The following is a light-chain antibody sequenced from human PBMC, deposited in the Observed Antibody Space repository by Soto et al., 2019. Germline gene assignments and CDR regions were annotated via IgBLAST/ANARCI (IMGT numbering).Light chain of an antibody. CDR2: GAS. CDR1: QSVSSSY. V-gene: IGKV3-20*01. J-gene: IGKJ2*01. Sequence: EIVLTQSPGTLSLSPGERVTLSCRASQSVSSSYLAWYQQKPGQAPRLLIYGASSRATGIPDRFSSSGSGTDFTLTISRLEPEDFAVYYCQQYGSSALYTFGQGTKLEIK. CDR3: QQYGSSALYT.